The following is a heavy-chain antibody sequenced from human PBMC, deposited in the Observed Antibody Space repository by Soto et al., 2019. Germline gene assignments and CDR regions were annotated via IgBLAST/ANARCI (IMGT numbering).Heavy chain of an antibody. V-gene: IGHV4-59*08. D-gene: IGHD6-19*01. CDR1: GDSISSYY. Sequence: HVQLQESGPGLVKPSETLSLICTVSGDSISSYYWSWIRQPPGKGLEWIGFIYYTGSTNYNPSLKRRVTSSVDTSKNQLSLKLSSVTAADTAVYYCARRAGAVPGRIDFWGQGTLVTVSS. CDR2: IYYTGST. CDR3: ARRAGAVPGRIDF. J-gene: IGHJ4*02.